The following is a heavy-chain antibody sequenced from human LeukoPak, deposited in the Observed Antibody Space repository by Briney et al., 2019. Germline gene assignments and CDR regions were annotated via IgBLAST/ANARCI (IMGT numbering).Heavy chain of an antibody. J-gene: IGHJ5*02. CDR1: GYTFTGYY. Sequence: ASVKVSCKASGYTFTGYYMHWVRQAPGQGLEWMGWINPNSGGTNYAQKFQGRVTMTRDTAISTAYMELSRLKSDDTAVYYCARMWPGSMVRGVMPNWFDPWGQGTLVTVSS. V-gene: IGHV1-2*02. D-gene: IGHD3-10*01. CDR3: ARMWPGSMVRGVMPNWFDP. CDR2: INPNSGGT.